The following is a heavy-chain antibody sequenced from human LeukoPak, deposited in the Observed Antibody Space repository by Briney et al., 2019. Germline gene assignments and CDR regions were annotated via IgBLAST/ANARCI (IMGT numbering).Heavy chain of an antibody. J-gene: IGHJ4*02. D-gene: IGHD1-26*01. CDR1: GGSINISDYY. CDR3: ARRGTIDSGRPWN. CDR2: MHYSGST. V-gene: IGHV4-39*01. Sequence: PSETLSLTCTVSGGSINISDYYWGWIRQPPGKGLEWIGSMHYSGSTYYNPSLKSRVTISVDTSKNQFSLKVTSVTAADMAVYYCARRGTIDSGRPWNWGQGTLVTVSS.